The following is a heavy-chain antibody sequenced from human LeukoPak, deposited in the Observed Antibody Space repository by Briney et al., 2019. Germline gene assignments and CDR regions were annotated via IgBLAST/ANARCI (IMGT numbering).Heavy chain of an antibody. CDR3: ARFEKQHKLSDY. D-gene: IGHD6-13*01. CDR2: INHSGST. CDR1: GGSFSGYY. V-gene: IGHV4-34*01. Sequence: SETLSLTCAVYGGSFSGYYWSWIRQPPGKGLEWIGEINHSGSTNYNPSLKSRVTISVDTSKNQFSLKLSSVTAADTAVYYCARFEKQHKLSDYWGQGTLVTVSS. J-gene: IGHJ4*02.